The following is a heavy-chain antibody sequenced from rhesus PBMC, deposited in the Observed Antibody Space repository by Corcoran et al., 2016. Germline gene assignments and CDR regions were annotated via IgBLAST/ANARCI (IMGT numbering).Heavy chain of an antibody. V-gene: IGHV4-169*01. CDR1: GGSISSNF. CDR2: IYGSGSST. CDR3: ARQGANWNYGLDS. Sequence: QLQLQESGPGLVKPSETLSVTCAVSGGSISSNFLSWIPQPPGKGLEWIGRIYGSGSSTNYNPSLKSRVTLSVDTSKNQLSLKLSSVTAADTAVYYCARQGANWNYGLDSWGQGVVVTVSS. J-gene: IGHJ6*01. D-gene: IGHD1-26*01.